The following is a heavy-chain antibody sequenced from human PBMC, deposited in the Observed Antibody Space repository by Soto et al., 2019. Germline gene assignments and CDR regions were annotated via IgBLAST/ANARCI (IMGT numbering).Heavy chain of an antibody. CDR3: AGTIMTTVTSYYYYYGMDV. CDR1: GYTFTSYG. CDR2: ISAYNGNT. Sequence: ASVKVSCKASGYTFTSYGISWVRQAPGQGLEWMGWISAYNGNTNYAQKLQGRVTMTTDTSTSTAYMELSSLRSEGTAVYYCAGTIMTTVTSYYYYYGMDVWGQGTTVTVSS. D-gene: IGHD4-17*01. J-gene: IGHJ6*02. V-gene: IGHV1-18*04.